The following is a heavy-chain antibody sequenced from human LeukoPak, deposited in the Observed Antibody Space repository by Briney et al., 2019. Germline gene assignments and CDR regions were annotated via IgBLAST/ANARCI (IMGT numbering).Heavy chain of an antibody. V-gene: IGHV4-30-2*01. CDR3: ARDLSSDSSGYYSWWGPPYYYYYMDV. Sequence: SQTLSLTCAVSGGSISSGGYSWSWIRQPPGKGLEWIGYIYHSGSTYYNPSLKSRVTMSVDTSKNQFSLKLSSVTAADTAVYYCARDLSSDSSGYYSWWGPPYYYYYMDVWGKGTTVTVSS. CDR1: GGSISSGGYS. CDR2: IYHSGST. D-gene: IGHD3-22*01. J-gene: IGHJ6*03.